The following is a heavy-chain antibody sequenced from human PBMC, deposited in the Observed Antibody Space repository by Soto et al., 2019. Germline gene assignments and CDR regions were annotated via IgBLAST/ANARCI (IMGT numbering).Heavy chain of an antibody. CDR2: ISGSGGST. CDR1: GFTFSSYA. J-gene: IGHJ6*03. V-gene: IGHV3-23*01. CDR3: AKGMRYCTNGVCYPPYYYMDV. Sequence: GGSLRLSCAASGFTFSSYAMSWVRQAPGKGLEWVSAISGSGGSTYYADSVKGRFTISRDNSKNTLYLQMNSLRAEDTAVYYCAKGMRYCTNGVCYPPYYYMDVWGKGTTVTVSS. D-gene: IGHD2-8*01.